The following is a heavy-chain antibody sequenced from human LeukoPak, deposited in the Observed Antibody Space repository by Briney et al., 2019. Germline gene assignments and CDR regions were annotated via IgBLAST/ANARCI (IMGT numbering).Heavy chain of an antibody. CDR1: GFTFSSYA. CDR3: AKEGKTRNWNYFQAKPVY. Sequence: PGGSLRLSCAASGFTFSSYAMTWVRQAPGKGLEWVSGISGSGGNTYYADSVKGRFTISRDNSKNTLYLQLNSLKAEDTAVYYCAKEGKTRNWNYFQAKPVYWGQGTLVIVSS. V-gene: IGHV3-23*01. D-gene: IGHD1-7*01. J-gene: IGHJ4*02. CDR2: ISGSGGNT.